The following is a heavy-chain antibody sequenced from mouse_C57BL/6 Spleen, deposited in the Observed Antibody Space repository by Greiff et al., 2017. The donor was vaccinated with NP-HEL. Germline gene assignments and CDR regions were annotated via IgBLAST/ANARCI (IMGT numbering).Heavy chain of an antibody. CDR2: ISGGGGNT. D-gene: IGHD2-5*01. J-gene: IGHJ4*01. Sequence: EVQLVESGGGLVKPGGSLKLSCAASGFTFSSYTMSWVRQTPEKRLEWVATISGGGGNTYYPDSVKGRFTISRDNAKNTLYLQMSSLRSEDTALYYCARHDSNDAMDYWGQGTSVTVSS. CDR3: ARHDSNDAMDY. V-gene: IGHV5-9*01. CDR1: GFTFSSYT.